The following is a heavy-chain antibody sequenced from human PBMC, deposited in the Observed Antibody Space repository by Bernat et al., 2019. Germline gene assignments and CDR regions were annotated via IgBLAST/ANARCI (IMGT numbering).Heavy chain of an antibody. J-gene: IGHJ4*02. CDR3: ARQGSCTGGVCPSYYFDY. Sequence: QLQLQESGPGLVKPSETLSLTCTVSGGSISSSSYYWGWIRQPPGKGLEWIGSIYYSGSTYYNPSLKSRVTISVDTSKNQFSLKLSSVTAADTAVYYCARQGSCTGGVCPSYYFDYWGQGTLVTVSS. CDR1: GGSISSSSYY. V-gene: IGHV4-39*01. D-gene: IGHD2-8*02. CDR2: IYYSGST.